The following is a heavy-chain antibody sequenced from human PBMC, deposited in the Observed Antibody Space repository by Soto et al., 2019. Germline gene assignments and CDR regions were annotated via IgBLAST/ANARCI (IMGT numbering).Heavy chain of an antibody. Sequence: GGSLRLSCAASGFTFSSYAMHWVRQAPGKGLEWVAVISYDGSNKYYADSVKGRFTISRDNSKNTLYLQMNSLRAEDRAVYYCARDSDYYDSSGPVDPWGQGTLVTVSS. CDR2: ISYDGSNK. V-gene: IGHV3-30-3*01. CDR1: GFTFSSYA. CDR3: ARDSDYYDSSGPVDP. J-gene: IGHJ5*02. D-gene: IGHD3-22*01.